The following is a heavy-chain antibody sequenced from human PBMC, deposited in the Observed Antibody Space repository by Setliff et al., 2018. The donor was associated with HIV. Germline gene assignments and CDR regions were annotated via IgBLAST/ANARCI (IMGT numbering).Heavy chain of an antibody. V-gene: IGHV4-59*12. Sequence: SETLSLTCTVSGGSISSYYWSWIRQPPGKGLEWIGYIYYSGSTNYNTSLKSRVTISVDTSENQFSLKLSSVTAADTAVYYCARDGYSSSWYVISGSFDYWGQGSLVTVSS. CDR3: ARDGYSSSWYVISGSFDY. D-gene: IGHD6-13*01. CDR2: IYYSGST. J-gene: IGHJ4*02. CDR1: GGSISSYY.